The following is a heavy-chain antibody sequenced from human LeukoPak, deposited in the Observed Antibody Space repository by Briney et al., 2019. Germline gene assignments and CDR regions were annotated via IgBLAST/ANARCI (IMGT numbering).Heavy chain of an antibody. D-gene: IGHD2-2*01. CDR3: ARVVVVVPAARYYYYGMDV. CDR1: GGSISSGGYS. Sequence: KPSQTLSLTCAVSGGSISSGGYSWSWIRQPPGKGLEWIGEINHSGSTNYNPSLKSRVTISVDTTKNQFSLKLSSVTAADTAVYYCARVVVVVPAARYYYYGMDVWGQGTTVTVSS. V-gene: IGHV4-30-2*01. CDR2: INHSGST. J-gene: IGHJ6*02.